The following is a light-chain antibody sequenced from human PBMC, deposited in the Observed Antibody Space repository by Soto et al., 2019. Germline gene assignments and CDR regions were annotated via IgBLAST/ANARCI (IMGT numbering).Light chain of an antibody. V-gene: IGKV2-28*01. CDR1: QSLLDSNGNNC. J-gene: IGKJ1*01. Sequence: DIVMTQSPLSLPVTPGEPASISCRSSQSLLDSNGNNCLEWYLQKPGQSPQLLIYLGSNRASGVPDSFSGSGSGTDFTLKISRVEAEDVGFYYCMHSLQTPLTFGQGTKVEIK. CDR3: MHSLQTPLT. CDR2: LGS.